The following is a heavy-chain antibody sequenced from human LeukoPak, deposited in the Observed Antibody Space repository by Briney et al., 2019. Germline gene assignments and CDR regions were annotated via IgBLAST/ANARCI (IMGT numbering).Heavy chain of an antibody. CDR2: IIDSGSGI. V-gene: IGHV3-23*01. Sequence: GGSLRLSCAASGFTFSSCAMSWVRQAPGKGLEWVSTIIDSGSGIYYADSAEGRFTISRDNSKNTLYLQMNSLRAGDTAVYYCAKDPIFSGSYGVFDYWGLGTLVTVSS. CDR3: AKDPIFSGSYGVFDY. J-gene: IGHJ4*02. CDR1: GFTFSSCA. D-gene: IGHD1-26*01.